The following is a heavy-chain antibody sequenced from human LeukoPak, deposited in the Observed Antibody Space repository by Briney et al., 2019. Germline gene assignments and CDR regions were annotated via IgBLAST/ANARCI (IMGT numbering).Heavy chain of an antibody. CDR1: GGSISSYY. CDR3: ARLGDFWSGSLDY. CDR2: IYYSGST. V-gene: IGHV4-59*08. D-gene: IGHD3-3*01. J-gene: IGHJ4*02. Sequence: PSETLSLTCTVSGGSISSYYWSWIRQAPGKGLEWIGYIYYSGSTNYSPSLKSRVTISVDTSKNQFSLKLSSVTAADTAVYYCARLGDFWSGSLDYWGQGTLVTVSS.